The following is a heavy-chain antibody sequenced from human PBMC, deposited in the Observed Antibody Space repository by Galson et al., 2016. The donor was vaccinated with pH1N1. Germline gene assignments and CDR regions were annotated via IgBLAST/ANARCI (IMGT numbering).Heavy chain of an antibody. J-gene: IGHJ4*02. CDR2: INPSDTTT. CDR1: GHTFSSYY. D-gene: IGHD5-24*01. Sequence: SVKVSCKASGHTFSSYYIHWVRQAPGQGLEGMGIINPSDTTTTYAQRFQARVTMTWDTSTSTVDLELNRLRSEDTAVYYCGRDRGDEDNLPQLWLEYWGQGTLVTVSS. CDR3: GRDRGDEDNLPQLWLEY. V-gene: IGHV1-46*01.